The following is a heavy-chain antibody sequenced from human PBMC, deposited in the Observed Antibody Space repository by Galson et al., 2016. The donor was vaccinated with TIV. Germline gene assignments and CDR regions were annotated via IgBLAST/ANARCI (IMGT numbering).Heavy chain of an antibody. D-gene: IGHD6-25*01. Sequence: SVKVSCKASGGSFSNYYINWMRQAPGQGPEWMGGIVPIYRSPKYARRFQGRVTITADESTSTVFVELTSLTSDDTATYYCARPSDSGWYVDLWGRGTQVIVSS. CDR3: ARPSDSGWYVDL. V-gene: IGHV1-69*13. J-gene: IGHJ2*01. CDR2: IVPIYRSP. CDR1: GGSFSNYY.